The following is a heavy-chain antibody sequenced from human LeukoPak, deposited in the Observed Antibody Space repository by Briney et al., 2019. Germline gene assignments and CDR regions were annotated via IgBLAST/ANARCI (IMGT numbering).Heavy chain of an antibody. CDR1: GALIASFY. CDR3: ARNMGYCSSTSCYNYFDP. J-gene: IGHJ5*02. D-gene: IGHD2-2*02. Sequence: SETLSLTCSVSGALIASFYWSWIRQSAGKGLEWIGRIYSSGSANNNPSLKSRVTMSVDMSKKQTSRKLTSVTAADTALYSCARNMGYCSSTSCYNYFDPWGQGILVTVSS. CDR2: IYSSGSA. V-gene: IGHV4-4*07.